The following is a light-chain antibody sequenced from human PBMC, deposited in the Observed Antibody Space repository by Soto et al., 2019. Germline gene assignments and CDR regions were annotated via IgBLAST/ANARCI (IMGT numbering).Light chain of an antibody. Sequence: QSVLAQPASVSGSPGQSITISCTGTSSDVGGYNYVSWYQQHPGKAPKLMIYDVSNRPSGVSNRFSGSKSGNTASLTISGLQAEDEADYYCSSYTSSSRDFYVFGTGTKVTVL. J-gene: IGLJ1*01. CDR1: SSDVGGYNY. CDR2: DVS. CDR3: SSYTSSSRDFYV. V-gene: IGLV2-14*01.